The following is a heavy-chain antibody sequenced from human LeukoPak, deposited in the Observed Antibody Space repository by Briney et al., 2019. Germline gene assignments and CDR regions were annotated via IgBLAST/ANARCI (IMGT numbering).Heavy chain of an antibody. CDR3: ARCSRGTSVGMDV. D-gene: IGHD1-1*01. CDR2: IYYSGNT. V-gene: IGHV4-59*08. CDR1: GGSISNYY. J-gene: IGHJ6*02. Sequence: PSETLSLTCSVSGGSISNYYSTWIRQPPGQGLEWIGYIYYSGNTNYNPSLKSRVTISLDTSKNQLSLKLTSVTAADTAVYYCARCSRGTSVGMDVWGQGTTVTVSS.